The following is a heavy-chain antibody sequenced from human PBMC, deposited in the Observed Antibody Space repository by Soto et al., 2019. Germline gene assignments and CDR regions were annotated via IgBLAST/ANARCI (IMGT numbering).Heavy chain of an antibody. CDR1: GFTLSSYA. V-gene: IGHV3-23*01. Sequence: GGSLRLSCAASGFTLSSYAMSWVRPGPGKGLEWVSAISGSGGSTYYADSVKGRFTISRDNSKNTLYLQMNSLRAEDTAVYYCAKDLVPYGDPGYFDYWGQGTLVTVSS. J-gene: IGHJ4*02. CDR2: ISGSGGST. D-gene: IGHD4-17*01. CDR3: AKDLVPYGDPGYFDY.